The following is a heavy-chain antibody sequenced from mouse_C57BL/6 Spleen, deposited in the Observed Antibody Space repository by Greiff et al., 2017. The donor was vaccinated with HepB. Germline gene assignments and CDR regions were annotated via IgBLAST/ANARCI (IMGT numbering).Heavy chain of an antibody. CDR2: IDPSDSYT. V-gene: IGHV1-69*01. Sequence: VQLQQSGAELVMPGASVKLSCKASGYTFTSYWMHWVKQRPGQGLEWIGEIDPSDSYTNYNQKFKGKSTLTVDKSSSTAYMQLSSLTSEDSAVYYCARTPYGSSSYAMAYWGQGTSVTVSS. J-gene: IGHJ4*01. D-gene: IGHD1-1*01. CDR3: ARTPYGSSSYAMAY. CDR1: GYTFTSYW.